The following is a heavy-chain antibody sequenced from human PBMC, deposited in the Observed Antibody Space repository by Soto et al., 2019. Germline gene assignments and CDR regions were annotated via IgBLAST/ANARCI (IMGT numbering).Heavy chain of an antibody. J-gene: IGHJ5*02. CDR1: GFSFSDYY. CDR3: ARGYSSSWTYNWFDP. V-gene: IGHV3-11*01. CDR2: ISSSGGTK. D-gene: IGHD6-13*01. Sequence: QVQLVESGGGLVKPGGSLRLSRAASGFSFSDYYMTWIRQAPGKGLEWVSYISSSGGTKYHADSVKGRFTISRDNAKNSLYLQMNSLRAEDTAVYYCARGYSSSWTYNWFDPWGQGTLVTVSS.